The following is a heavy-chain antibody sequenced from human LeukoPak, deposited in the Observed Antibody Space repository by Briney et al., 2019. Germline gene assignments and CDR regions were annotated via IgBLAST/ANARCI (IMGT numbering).Heavy chain of an antibody. V-gene: IGHV7-4-1*02. Sequence: ASVKVSCKASGYTFTSYAMNWVRQAPGQGLEWMGWINTETQKPTYAQGFTGRFVFSLDTSLSTAYLQISNLKAEDTAIYYCARDPSGGGSASDYWGQGTLVTVSP. CDR2: INTETQKP. CDR1: GYTFTSYA. CDR3: ARDPSGGGSASDY. J-gene: IGHJ4*02. D-gene: IGHD1-26*01.